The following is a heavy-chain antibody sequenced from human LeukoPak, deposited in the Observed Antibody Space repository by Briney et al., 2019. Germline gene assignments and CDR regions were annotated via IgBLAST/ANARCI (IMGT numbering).Heavy chain of an antibody. CDR3: VRDWWPGGSHFDF. CDR1: GFILSRHQ. V-gene: IGHV3-48*03. CDR2: ISEDGGYST. J-gene: IGHJ4*02. Sequence: GGSLRLSCAPSGFILSRHQMDWARQPPGKGLEWVAYISEDGGYSTDYADFVKGRFTISRDDAKNSLYLQMDYLSAEDTAIYYCVRDWWPGGSHFDFWGQGTLVTVSS. D-gene: IGHD2-8*02.